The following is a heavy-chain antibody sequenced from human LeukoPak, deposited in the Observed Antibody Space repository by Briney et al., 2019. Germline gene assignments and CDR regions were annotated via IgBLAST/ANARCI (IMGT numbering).Heavy chain of an antibody. D-gene: IGHD1-26*01. CDR2: IHYRGST. CDR3: ARGDSSVGLNY. CDR1: GGSISSYY. V-gene: IGHV4-59*12. Sequence: PSETLSLTCTVSGGSISSYYWSWIRQPPGKGLDWIGYIHYRGSTNYNPSLKSRVTITVDTSKNQFSLKLSSVTAADTAVYYCARGDSSVGLNYWGQGTLVTVSS. J-gene: IGHJ4*02.